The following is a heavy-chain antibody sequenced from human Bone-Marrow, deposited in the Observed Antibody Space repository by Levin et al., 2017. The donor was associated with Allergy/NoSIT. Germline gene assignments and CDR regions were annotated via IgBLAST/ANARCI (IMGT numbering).Heavy chain of an antibody. CDR2: INHSGST. V-gene: IGHV4-34*01. D-gene: IGHD3-16*02. CDR3: ARGPSYIWGSYRTKAFDI. J-gene: IGHJ3*02. Sequence: ESLKISCAVYGGSFSGYYWSWIRQPPGKGLEWIGEINHSGSTNYNPSLKSRVTISVDTSKNQFSLKLSSVTAADTAVYYCARGPSYIWGSYRTKAFDIWGQGTMVTVSS. CDR1: GGSFSGYY.